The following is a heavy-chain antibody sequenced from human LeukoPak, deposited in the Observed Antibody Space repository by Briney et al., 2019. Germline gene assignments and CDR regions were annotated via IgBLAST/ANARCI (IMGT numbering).Heavy chain of an antibody. V-gene: IGHV4-34*01. CDR3: ARVRGYSYGLGVYYYGMDV. CDR1: GGSFSGYY. D-gene: IGHD5-18*01. J-gene: IGHJ6*02. Sequence: PSETLSLTCAVYGGSFSGYYWSWIRQPPGKGLEWIGEINHSGSTNYNPSLKSRVTISVDTSKNQFSLKLSSVTAADTAVYYCARVRGYSYGLGVYYYGMDVWGQGTTVTVSS. CDR2: INHSGST.